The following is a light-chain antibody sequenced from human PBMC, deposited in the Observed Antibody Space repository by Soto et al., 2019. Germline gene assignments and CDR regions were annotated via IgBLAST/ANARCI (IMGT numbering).Light chain of an antibody. CDR2: GAS. V-gene: IGKV3-20*01. Sequence: ETVLTQSPGTLSLSPGERATLSCRASQSVSSRLAWYQQKPGQAPRLLISGASSRATGIPDRFSGSGSGTDFTLTVSRLEPEHFALYYCQQYGTSPITFGQGTRLEI. CDR1: QSVSSR. J-gene: IGKJ5*01. CDR3: QQYGTSPIT.